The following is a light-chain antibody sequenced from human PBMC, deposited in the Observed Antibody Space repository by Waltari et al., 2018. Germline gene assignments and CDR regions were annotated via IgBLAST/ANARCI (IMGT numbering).Light chain of an antibody. J-gene: IGLJ2*01. CDR1: ILAKKF. CDR2: KDN. CDR3: YSATDNNVV. V-gene: IGLV3-27*01. Sequence: SYELTQPSSVSVSPGQTATITCSGDILAKKFARWFQQKPGQAPVVVIYKDNERPSGIHGRFSGSSSGTTVTLTISGAQVEDEADYHCYSATDNNVVFGGGTKLTVL.